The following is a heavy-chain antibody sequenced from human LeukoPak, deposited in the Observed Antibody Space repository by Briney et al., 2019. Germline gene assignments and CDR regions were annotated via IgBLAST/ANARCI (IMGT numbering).Heavy chain of an antibody. CDR3: ARGLPSNTAMVKGAIDY. D-gene: IGHD5-18*01. J-gene: IGHJ4*02. CDR1: GGSISSGGYY. V-gene: IGHV4-31*03. CDR2: IYYSGST. Sequence: SETLSLTCTVSGGSISSGGYYWSWIRQHPGKGLEWIGYIYYSGSTYYNPSLKSRVTISVDTSKNQFSLKLSSVTAADTAVYYCARGLPSNTAMVKGAIDYWGQGTLVTVSS.